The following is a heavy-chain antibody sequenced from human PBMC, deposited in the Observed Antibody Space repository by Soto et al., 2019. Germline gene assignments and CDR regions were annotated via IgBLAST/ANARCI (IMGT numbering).Heavy chain of an antibody. Sequence: PGGSLRLSCAASGFIFSDFFMNWIRQAPGEGLEWVSHISGGGSERYYVDSVKGRFTISRDNSKNTLYLQMNSLRAEDTAVYYCARDRYPFDYWGQGTLVTVSS. J-gene: IGHJ4*02. D-gene: IGHD1-26*01. CDR3: ARDRYPFDY. CDR2: ISGGGSER. CDR1: GFIFSDFF. V-gene: IGHV3-11*01.